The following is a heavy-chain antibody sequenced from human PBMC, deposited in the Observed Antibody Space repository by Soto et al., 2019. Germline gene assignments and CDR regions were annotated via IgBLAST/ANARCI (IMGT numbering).Heavy chain of an antibody. CDR2: ISSSSSTI. CDR1: GFTFSSYS. V-gene: IGHV3-48*02. Sequence: HPGGSLRLSCAASGFTFSSYSMNWVRQAPGKGLEWVSYISSSSSTIDYADSVKGRFTISRDNAKNSLYLQMNSLRDEDTAVYYFAQLRAAGTRNYFDYWGQGTLVTVSS. J-gene: IGHJ4*02. CDR3: AQLRAAGTRNYFDY. D-gene: IGHD6-13*01.